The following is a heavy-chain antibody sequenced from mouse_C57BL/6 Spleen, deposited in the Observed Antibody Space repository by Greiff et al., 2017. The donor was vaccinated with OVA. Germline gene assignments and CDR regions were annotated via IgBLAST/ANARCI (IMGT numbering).Heavy chain of an antibody. V-gene: IGHV1-64*01. CDR1: GYTFTSYW. CDR3: ARRGTTVVAPYYFDY. J-gene: IGHJ2*01. D-gene: IGHD1-1*01. Sequence: QVQLQQPGAELVKPGASVKLSCKASGYTFTSYWMHWVQQRPGQGLEWIGMIHPNSGSTNSNEKFKSKATLTVDKSYSTAYMQLSSLTSEDSAVYYGARRGTTVVAPYYFDYWGQGTTLTVSS. CDR2: IHPNSGST.